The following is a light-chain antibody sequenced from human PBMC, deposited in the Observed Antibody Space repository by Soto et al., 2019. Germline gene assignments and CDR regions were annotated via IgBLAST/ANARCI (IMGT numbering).Light chain of an antibody. J-gene: IGKJ3*01. Sequence: DIVMSQSPLSLPVTPGEPASISCRSIQSLLHSNGYNYLDWYLQKPGQSPQLLIYLGSNRASGVPDRFSGSRSGTDFTLKISRVEAEDVGVYYCMQALQTTFTFGPGTKVDI. CDR2: LGS. V-gene: IGKV2-28*01. CDR1: QSLLHSNGYNY. CDR3: MQALQTTFT.